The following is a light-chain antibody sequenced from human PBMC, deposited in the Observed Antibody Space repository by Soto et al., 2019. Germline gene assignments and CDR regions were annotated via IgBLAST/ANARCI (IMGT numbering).Light chain of an antibody. Sequence: QSVLTQPPSASGTPGQRVTISCSGSSSNIGSNTVNWYQQLPGTAPKLLIYGDNNRPSGVPDRFSGSKSGTSASLAITGLQAEDEADYYCHSYDSGLSGSVFGGGTKVTVL. CDR1: SSNIGSNT. CDR3: HSYDSGLSGSV. CDR2: GDN. V-gene: IGLV1-44*01. J-gene: IGLJ3*02.